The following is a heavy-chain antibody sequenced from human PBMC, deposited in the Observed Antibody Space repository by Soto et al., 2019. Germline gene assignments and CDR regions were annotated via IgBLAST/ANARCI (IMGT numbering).Heavy chain of an antibody. CDR2: IIPILGIA. Sequence: QVQLVQSGAEVKKPGSSVKVSCKASGGTFSSYTISWVRQAPGQGLEWRGRIIPILGIANYAQKFQGRVTITADKSTSTAYMELSRLRSEDTAVYYCARSGFGELPWFDPWGQGTLVTVSS. J-gene: IGHJ5*02. CDR3: ARSGFGELPWFDP. D-gene: IGHD3-10*01. V-gene: IGHV1-69*02. CDR1: GGTFSSYT.